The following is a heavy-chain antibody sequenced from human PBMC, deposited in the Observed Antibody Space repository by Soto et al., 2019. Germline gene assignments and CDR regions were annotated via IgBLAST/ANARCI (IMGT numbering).Heavy chain of an antibody. CDR1: GGSISTYY. V-gene: IGHV4-59*08. Sequence: SETLSLTCTVSGGSISTYYWSWIRQPPGKGLEWVGYIYYSGSTNYSPSLKSRVSISIDTSKNQFSLKLSSVTAADTAFYYCARHSKGSYFYYGMDVWGQGTTVTVSS. D-gene: IGHD3-10*01. CDR2: IYYSGST. CDR3: ARHSKGSYFYYGMDV. J-gene: IGHJ6*02.